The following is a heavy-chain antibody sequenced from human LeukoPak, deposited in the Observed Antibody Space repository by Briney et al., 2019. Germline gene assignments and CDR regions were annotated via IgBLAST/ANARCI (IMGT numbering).Heavy chain of an antibody. Sequence: SETLSPTCAVSGGSISSNSYYWGWIRQPPGKGLEWIGSIYYSGSTYYNPSLKSRVTISVDTSKNQFSLKLSSVTAADTAVYYCAGGPLGLRYGFFDYWGQGTLVTVSS. CDR1: GGSISSNSYY. D-gene: IGHD7-27*01. V-gene: IGHV4-39*01. CDR3: AGGPLGLRYGFFDY. CDR2: IYYSGST. J-gene: IGHJ4*02.